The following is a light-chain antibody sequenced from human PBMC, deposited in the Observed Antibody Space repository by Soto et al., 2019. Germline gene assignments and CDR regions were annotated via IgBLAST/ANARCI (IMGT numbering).Light chain of an antibody. CDR2: AAS. V-gene: IGKV1-9*01. CDR1: QGIRNS. Sequence: DIQLTQSPSFLSASVGDRVTITCRASQGIRNSLAWYQQKPGKAPDLLIYAASTLQSGVPSKFSGSGSGTEFTLTISSLQPEDFATYYCQHLNSYPVTFGGGTKVEIK. J-gene: IGKJ4*01. CDR3: QHLNSYPVT.